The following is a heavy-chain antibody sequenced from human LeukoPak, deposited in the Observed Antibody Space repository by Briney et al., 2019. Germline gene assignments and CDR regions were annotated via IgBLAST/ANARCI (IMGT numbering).Heavy chain of an antibody. CDR1: GYSFTTYW. CDR2: IYPGDFKT. J-gene: IGHJ3*02. Sequence: PGESLQISCEGSGYSFTTYWIGWVRQMPGKGLEWMGIIYPGDFKTKYSPSFQGQVSLSADKSISTAYLQWNSLKASDTAIYYCARLKLSRPPDAFDIWGQGTMVTVSS. D-gene: IGHD3-10*01. V-gene: IGHV5-51*01. CDR3: ARLKLSRPPDAFDI.